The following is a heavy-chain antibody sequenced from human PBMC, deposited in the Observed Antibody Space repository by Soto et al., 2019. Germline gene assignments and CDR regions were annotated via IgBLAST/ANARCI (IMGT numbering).Heavy chain of an antibody. CDR1: GGTFSSYS. CDR2: IIPIFGTA. Sequence: GASVKVSCKASGGTFSSYSISWVLQAPGQGLEWMGGIIPIFGTANYAQKFQGRVTITADESTSTAYMELSSLRSEDTAVYYCARPEHSSSWRFYGMDVWGQGTTVTVSS. V-gene: IGHV1-69*13. CDR3: ARPEHSSSWRFYGMDV. J-gene: IGHJ6*02. D-gene: IGHD6-13*01.